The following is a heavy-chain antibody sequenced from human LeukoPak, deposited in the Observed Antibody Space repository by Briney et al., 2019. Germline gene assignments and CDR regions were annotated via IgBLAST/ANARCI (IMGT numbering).Heavy chain of an antibody. V-gene: IGHV4-59*08. D-gene: IGHD6-19*01. Sequence: SETLSFTCTVSGGSISSYYWSWIRQPPGKGLEWIGYIYYSGSTNYNPSLKSRVTISVDTSKNQFSLRLSSVTAADTAVYYCARHDSSAVADLYYFDYWGQGTLVTVSS. CDR1: GGSISSYY. CDR3: ARHDSSAVADLYYFDY. CDR2: IYYSGST. J-gene: IGHJ4*02.